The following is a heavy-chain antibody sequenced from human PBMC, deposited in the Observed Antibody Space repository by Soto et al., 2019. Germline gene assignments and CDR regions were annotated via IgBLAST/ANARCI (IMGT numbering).Heavy chain of an antibody. CDR1: GGYISGYG. V-gene: IGHV4-59*01. CDR3: ARVLITYYYDSSGSILGAFDI. J-gene: IGHJ3*02. Sequence: FVTLSLTCTVSGGYISGYGWSWIRTHPGKGLELIGYIYYSGSTNYNPSLKSRVTISVDTSKNQFSLKLSSVTAADTAVYYCARVLITYYYDSSGSILGAFDIWGQGTMVTV. D-gene: IGHD3-22*01. CDR2: IYYSGST.